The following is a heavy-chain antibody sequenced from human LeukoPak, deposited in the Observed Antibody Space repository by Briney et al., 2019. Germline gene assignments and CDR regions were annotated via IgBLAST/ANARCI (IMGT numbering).Heavy chain of an antibody. D-gene: IGHD2-15*01. CDR2: IIHLFGAP. J-gene: IGHJ3*02. CDR1: GGTFGSYA. Sequence: VASVNVSCKPSGGTFGSYAISWVRQAPGQGLEWVGGIIHLFGAPLYAQKFQGRVTITADERTSTVYMDLSSLRSDDTAVYYCARVLYCSGGSCYHAFDIWGQGTMVTVSS. V-gene: IGHV1-69*13. CDR3: ARVLYCSGGSCYHAFDI.